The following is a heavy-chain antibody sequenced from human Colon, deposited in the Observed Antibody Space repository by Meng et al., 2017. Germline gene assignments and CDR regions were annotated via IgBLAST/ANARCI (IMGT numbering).Heavy chain of an antibody. D-gene: IGHD6-19*01. CDR2: FSPYSGGT. Sequence: ASVKVSCKASGYTFTAYYIHWVRQAPGQGPEWMGRFSPYSGGTNYAQKFQDRVTMTRDTSTATAYLELSSLTSDDKAVYYCARGRGDRPCSSGWPSDPWGQGTLVTVSS. CDR3: ARGRGDRPCSSGWPSDP. V-gene: IGHV1-2*06. CDR1: GYTFTAYY. J-gene: IGHJ5*02.